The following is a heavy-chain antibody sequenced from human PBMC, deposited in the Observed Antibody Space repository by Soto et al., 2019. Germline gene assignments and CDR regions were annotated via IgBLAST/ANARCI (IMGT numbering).Heavy chain of an antibody. D-gene: IGHD2-2*02. V-gene: IGHV1-18*01. CDR3: ARIIVVVPAAIVPLDP. J-gene: IGHJ5*02. Sequence: ASVKVSCKASGYTFTSYGISWVRQAPGQGLAWMGWISAYNGNTNYAQKLQGRVTMTTDTSTSTAYMELRRLRSDDTAVDYCARIIVVVPAAIVPLDPGGQGTLGTVSS. CDR1: GYTFTSYG. CDR2: ISAYNGNT.